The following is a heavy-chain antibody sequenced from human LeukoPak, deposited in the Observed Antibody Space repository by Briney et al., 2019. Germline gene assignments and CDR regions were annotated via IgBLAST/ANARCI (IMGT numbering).Heavy chain of an antibody. J-gene: IGHJ4*02. CDR1: GDSISTTNW. Sequence: SETLPLTCAVSGDSISTTNWWSWVSQPPGKGLEWIGESYHSGSTNYNPSLKSRVIISVDKSKNQFSLKLRSVTAADTAVYYCARRHRADYFDYWGQGTLVTVSS. CDR2: SYHSGST. CDR3: ARRHRADYFDY. V-gene: IGHV4-4*02.